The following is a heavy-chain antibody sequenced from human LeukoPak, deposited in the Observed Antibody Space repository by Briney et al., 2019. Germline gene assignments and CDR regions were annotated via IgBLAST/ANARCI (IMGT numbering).Heavy chain of an antibody. D-gene: IGHD3-10*01. V-gene: IGHV3-72*01. CDR3: TKLARAPRDFDY. CDR1: GFTFSSYW. Sequence: AGGSLRLSCAASGFTFSSYWMSWVRQAPGKGLEWVGRSRDKGNSYTTAYAASVRGRFTISRDDSKNSLYLQMNSLKIEDTAVYYCTKLARAPRDFDYWGQGTLVTVSS. CDR2: SRDKGNSYTT. J-gene: IGHJ4*01.